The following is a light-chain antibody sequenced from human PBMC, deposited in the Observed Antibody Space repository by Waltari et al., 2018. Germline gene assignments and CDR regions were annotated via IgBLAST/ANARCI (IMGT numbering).Light chain of an antibody. CDR1: RSVFYSSNSKNY. Sequence: DIVMNQSPDSLAVSLGERATINCKARRSVFYSSNSKNYLAWYQQKPRQPPKLLIYWASTRESGVPDRFSGSGSGTDFTLTINNLQAEDVAVYYCHQYFTTPWTFGQGTKVEVK. V-gene: IGKV4-1*01. CDR2: WAS. CDR3: HQYFTTPWT. J-gene: IGKJ1*01.